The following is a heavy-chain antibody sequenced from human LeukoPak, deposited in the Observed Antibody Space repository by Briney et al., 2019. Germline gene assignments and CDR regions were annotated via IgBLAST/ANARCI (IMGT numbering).Heavy chain of an antibody. J-gene: IGHJ6*03. CDR2: ISSNGGST. CDR3: ARRSGYRSYYYYYMDV. D-gene: IGHD6-25*01. CDR1: GFTFSSYA. Sequence: GGSLRLSCAASGFTFSSYAMHWVRQAPGKGLEYVSAISSNGGSTYYANSVKGRFTISRDNSKNTLYLQMGSLRAEDMAVYYCARRSGYRSYYYYYMDVWGKGTTVTISS. V-gene: IGHV3-64*01.